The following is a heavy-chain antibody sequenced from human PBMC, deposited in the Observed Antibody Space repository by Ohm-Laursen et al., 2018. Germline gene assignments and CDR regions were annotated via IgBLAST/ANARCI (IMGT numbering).Heavy chain of an antibody. V-gene: IGHV3-23*01. Sequence: SLRLSCSVSGFTFDDYAMHWVRQAPGKGLEWVSGISGSGDNTYYADSVKGRFTISRDSSENTVYFQMNDLRAEDTALYYCAKARSAVVYAASNHWGQGALVIVSS. CDR2: ISGSGDNT. D-gene: IGHD2-8*02. CDR1: GFTFDDYA. CDR3: AKARSAVVYAASNH. J-gene: IGHJ5*02.